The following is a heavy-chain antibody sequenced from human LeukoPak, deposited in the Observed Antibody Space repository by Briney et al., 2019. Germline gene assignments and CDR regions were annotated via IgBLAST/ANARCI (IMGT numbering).Heavy chain of an antibody. CDR1: GGSISSGNYY. J-gene: IGHJ2*01. V-gene: IGHV4-30-4*01. D-gene: IGHD6-13*01. Sequence: PSETLSLTCTVSGGSISSGNYYWSWIRQPPGKGLEWIGYIYYSGSTYYNPSLKSRVTISVDTSKNQFSLKLSSVTVADTAVYYCERPNIAAASYHWYFDLWGRGTLVTVSS. CDR2: IYYSGST. CDR3: ERPNIAAASYHWYFDL.